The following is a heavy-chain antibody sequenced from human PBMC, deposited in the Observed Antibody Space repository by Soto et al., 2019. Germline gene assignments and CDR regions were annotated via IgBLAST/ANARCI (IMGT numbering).Heavy chain of an antibody. CDR1: GGSISIGVYY. CDR3: ARSFDFWRGSPDH. Sequence: PSETLSLTCTVSGGSISIGVYYWSWIRQPPGKGLEWIGYIYYSGSTYYNPSLQSRVTISVDASKNLFSLNLSSVTAADTAVYYCARSFDFWRGSPDHWGQGTLVTVSS. V-gene: IGHV4-30-4*01. CDR2: IYYSGST. D-gene: IGHD3-3*01. J-gene: IGHJ4*02.